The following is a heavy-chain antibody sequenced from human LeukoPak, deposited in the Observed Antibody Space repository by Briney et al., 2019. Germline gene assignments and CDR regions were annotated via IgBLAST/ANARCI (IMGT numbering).Heavy chain of an antibody. V-gene: IGHV3-74*01. Sequence: GRSLRLSCAASGFTFSSYWMHWVRQAPGKGLVWVSRINSDGSSTSYADSVKGRFTISRDNAKNTLYLQMNSLRAEDTAVYYCARTPAGWYIGYWGQGTLVTVSS. CDR2: INSDGSST. CDR3: ARTPAGWYIGY. CDR1: GFTFSSYW. J-gene: IGHJ4*02. D-gene: IGHD6-19*01.